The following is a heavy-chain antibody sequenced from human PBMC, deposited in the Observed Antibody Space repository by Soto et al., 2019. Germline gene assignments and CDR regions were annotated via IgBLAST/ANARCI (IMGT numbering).Heavy chain of an antibody. J-gene: IGHJ5*02. CDR1: GFSLTTRGLG. CDR2: IYWDDDK. Sequence: SGPTLVNPTQTLTLTFTFSGFSLTTRGLGVGWIRQPPGKALECLALIYWDDDKRYSPSLQSRLSITKDTSKNQVVLTMTNVDPVDTATYYCAHIPNYYQYAWFDPWGQGNLVTVSS. CDR3: AHIPNYYQYAWFDP. V-gene: IGHV2-5*02. D-gene: IGHD3-16*01.